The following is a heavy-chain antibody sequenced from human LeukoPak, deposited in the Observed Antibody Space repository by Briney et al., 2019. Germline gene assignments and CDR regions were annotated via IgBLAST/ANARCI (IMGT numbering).Heavy chain of an antibody. Sequence: QTGGSLRLSCAASGFTFSSYGMHWVRQAPGKGLEWVAVISYDGSNKYYADSVKGRFTISRDNSKNTLYLQMNSLRAEDTAVYYCAKDWLSGYSSGYLLDYWGQGTLVTVSS. J-gene: IGHJ4*02. V-gene: IGHV3-30*18. D-gene: IGHD3-22*01. CDR3: AKDWLSGYSSGYLLDY. CDR2: ISYDGSNK. CDR1: GFTFSSYG.